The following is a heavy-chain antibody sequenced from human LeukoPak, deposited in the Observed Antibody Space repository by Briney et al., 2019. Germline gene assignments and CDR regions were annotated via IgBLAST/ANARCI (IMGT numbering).Heavy chain of an antibody. CDR1: GGSISSSSYY. V-gene: IGHV4-39*07. CDR3: AILNESMLEKGSTP. Sequence: SETLSLTCTVSGGSISSSSYYWGWIRQPPGEGLEWIGSIYYSGSTYYNPSLKSRVTISVDTSKNQFSLKLSSVTAADTAVYYCAILNESMLEKGSTPWGQGTLVTVSS. CDR2: IYYSGST. D-gene: IGHD2-8*01. J-gene: IGHJ5*02.